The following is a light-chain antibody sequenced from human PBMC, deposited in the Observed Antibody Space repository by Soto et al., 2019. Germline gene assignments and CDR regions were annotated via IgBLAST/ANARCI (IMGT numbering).Light chain of an antibody. J-gene: IGKJ4*01. CDR2: AAS. CDR1: QDISKN. CDR3: QQTKAFPLT. Sequence: DIQMNQSPSSLSASVGDRVTITCRASQDISKNLAWYQQIPGKAPKLLIFAASTLQSGVPSRFSARGSGTYFILTVGGLQSEDAATYYCQQTKAFPLTFGGGTKVEIK. V-gene: IGKV1-12*01.